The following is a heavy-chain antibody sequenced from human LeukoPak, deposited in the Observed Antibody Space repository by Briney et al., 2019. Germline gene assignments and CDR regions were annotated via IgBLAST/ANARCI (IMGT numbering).Heavy chain of an antibody. J-gene: IGHJ5*02. CDR3: APSPYDSSGYYYH. CDR1: GFTFSSYS. V-gene: IGHV3-21*01. Sequence: GGSLRLSCAASGFTFSSYSMNWVRQAPGKGLEWVSSISSSSSYIYYADSVKGRFTISRDNAKNSLYLQMNRLRAEETAVYYCAPSPYDSSGYYYHWGQGTLVTVSS. CDR2: ISSSSSYI. D-gene: IGHD3-22*01.